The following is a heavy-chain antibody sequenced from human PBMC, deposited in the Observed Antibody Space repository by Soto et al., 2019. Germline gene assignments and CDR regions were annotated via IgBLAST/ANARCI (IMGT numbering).Heavy chain of an antibody. CDR1: GFTFSNYA. CDR2: ITGSGDRT. J-gene: IGHJ5*02. V-gene: IGHV3-23*01. Sequence: VHLLESGGDLVQPGGSLSLSCAASGFTFSNYAISWVRQAPGEGLEWVSAITGSGDRTFYADSVRGRFIISRDNSNNRLYLQMSSLKADDTAVYYCAKGVEGYCSPGSCLAYWPDPGGQGTLVTVSS. D-gene: IGHD2-15*01. CDR3: AKGVEGYCSPGSCLAYWPDP.